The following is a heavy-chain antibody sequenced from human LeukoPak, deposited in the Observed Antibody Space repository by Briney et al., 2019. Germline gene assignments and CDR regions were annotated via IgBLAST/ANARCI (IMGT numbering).Heavy chain of an antibody. Sequence: SETLSLTCTVSGGSISFYYWTWIRQPAGKGLEWIGRIYTSGSTNYNPSLKSRVTISVDTSKNQFSLKLSSVTAADTAVYYCARLAVAVHYYYYGMDVWGQGTTVTVSS. D-gene: IGHD6-19*01. CDR1: GGSISFYY. V-gene: IGHV4-4*07. J-gene: IGHJ6*02. CDR3: ARLAVAVHYYYYGMDV. CDR2: IYTSGST.